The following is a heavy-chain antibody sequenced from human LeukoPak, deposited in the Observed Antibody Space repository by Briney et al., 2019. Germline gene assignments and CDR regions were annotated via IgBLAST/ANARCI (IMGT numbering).Heavy chain of an antibody. CDR1: GVTLSNYA. CDR3: ATDYGDYEPIDY. CDR2: ISFDGTNN. Sequence: GGSLSLSCTASGVTLSNYAMHWVRRPPGRGLEWVAVISFDGTNNYYGDSVEGRFSVSRDNSKNTLYLQMNSLRPDDTAMYYCATDYGDYEPIDYWGQGAVVTVSS. V-gene: IGHV3-30*04. D-gene: IGHD4-17*01. J-gene: IGHJ4*02.